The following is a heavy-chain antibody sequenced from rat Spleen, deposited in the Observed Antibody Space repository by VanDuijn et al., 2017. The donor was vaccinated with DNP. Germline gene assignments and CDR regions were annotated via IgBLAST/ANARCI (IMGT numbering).Heavy chain of an antibody. CDR3: ANYYDGTYGGFAY. J-gene: IGHJ3*01. V-gene: IGHV5-19*01. CDR1: GFTFSNYG. Sequence: EVQLVESGGGLVQPGRSLKLSCAASGFTFSNYGMHWIRQAPTKGLEWVASITSGGSNTYYPDSVKGRFTISRDNAKSTLYLQMDSLRSEDTATYYCANYYDGTYGGFAYWGQGTLVTVSS. CDR2: ITSGGSNT. D-gene: IGHD1-12*02.